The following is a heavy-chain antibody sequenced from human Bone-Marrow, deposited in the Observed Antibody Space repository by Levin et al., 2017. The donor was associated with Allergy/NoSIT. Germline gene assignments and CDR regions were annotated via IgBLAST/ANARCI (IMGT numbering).Heavy chain of an antibody. CDR2: ISSDGTTT. J-gene: IGHJ4*02. D-gene: IGHD6-13*01. V-gene: IGHV3-74*01. CDR1: GFTFSYYW. Sequence: SSETLSLTCAASGFTFSYYWMHWVRQAPGKGLVWVSRISSDGTTTRYADSVKGRFTISRDNAKNTLYLQMNSLRAEDTAVYYCARDQAGIDYWGQGTLVTVSS. CDR3: ARDQAGIDY.